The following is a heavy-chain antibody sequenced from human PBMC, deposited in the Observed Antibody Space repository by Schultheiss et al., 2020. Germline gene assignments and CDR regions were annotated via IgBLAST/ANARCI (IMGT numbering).Heavy chain of an antibody. CDR3: ARILRSYGLKYYYYYGMDV. Sequence: SGPTLVKPTQTLTLTCTFSGFSLSNARMGVSWIRQPPGKALEWLAHIFSNDEKSYSTSLKSRLTISKDTSKSQVVLTMTNMDPVDTATYYCARILRSYGLKYYYYYGMDVWGQGTTVTVSS. J-gene: IGHJ6*02. D-gene: IGHD5-18*01. V-gene: IGHV2-26*01. CDR1: GFSLSNARMG. CDR2: IFSNDEK.